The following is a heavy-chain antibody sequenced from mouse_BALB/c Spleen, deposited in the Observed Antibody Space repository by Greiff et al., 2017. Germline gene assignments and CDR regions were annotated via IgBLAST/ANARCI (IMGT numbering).Heavy chain of an antibody. CDR3: ARASTYAMDD. Sequence: EVQLVESGGGLVQPGGSLRLSCATSGFTFTDYYMSWVRQPPGKALEWLGFIRNKANGYTTEYSASVKGRFTISRDNSQSILYLQMNTLRAEDSATYYCARASTYAMDDWGQGTSVTVSS. D-gene: IGHD2-14*01. V-gene: IGHV7-3*02. CDR2: IRNKANGYTT. CDR1: GFTFTDYY. J-gene: IGHJ4*01.